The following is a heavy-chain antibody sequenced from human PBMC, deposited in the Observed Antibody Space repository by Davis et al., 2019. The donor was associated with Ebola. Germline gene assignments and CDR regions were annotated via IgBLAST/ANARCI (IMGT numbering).Heavy chain of an antibody. CDR3: ARGSLKSGRYYHSGFNV. Sequence: GESLKISCVASGFSFSSHRMHWVRQSPGKGLEWVASILSDGSDKNFADSVKGRFTVSRDNSKTTLYLQMFDLRPQDTAVYFCARGSLKSGRYYHSGFNVWGQGTTVAVS. V-gene: IGHV3-30*03. J-gene: IGHJ6*02. CDR1: GFSFSSHR. D-gene: IGHD3-10*01. CDR2: ILSDGSDK.